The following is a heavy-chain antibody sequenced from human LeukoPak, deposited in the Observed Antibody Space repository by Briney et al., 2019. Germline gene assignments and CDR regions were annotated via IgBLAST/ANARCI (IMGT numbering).Heavy chain of an antibody. J-gene: IGHJ4*02. CDR1: GGSISSSSYY. CDR2: IYYSGST. CDR3: ARRDDSSGYHKIFDY. V-gene: IGHV4-39*01. Sequence: SETLSLTCTVSGGSISSSSYYWGWIRQPPGKGLEWIGSIYYSGSTYYNPSLKSQVTISVDTSKNQFSLKLSSVTAADTAVYYCARRDDSSGYHKIFDYWGQGTLVTVSS. D-gene: IGHD3-22*01.